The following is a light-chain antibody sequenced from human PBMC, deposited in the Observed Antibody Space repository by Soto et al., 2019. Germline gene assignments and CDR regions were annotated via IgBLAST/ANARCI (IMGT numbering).Light chain of an antibody. CDR1: RSNIGTNT. J-gene: IGLJ2*01. Sequence: QSVLTQPPSASGTPGQRVTISCSGSRSNIGTNTVTWYQQLPGTAPKLLIYSDNQRPSGVPDRFSGSKSGTSASLAISALQSDDEATYYCAAWDVRLVVFGGGTKLTVL. V-gene: IGLV1-44*01. CDR3: AAWDVRLVV. CDR2: SDN.